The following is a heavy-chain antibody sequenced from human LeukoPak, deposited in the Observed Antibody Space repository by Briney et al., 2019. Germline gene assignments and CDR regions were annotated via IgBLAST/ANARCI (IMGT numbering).Heavy chain of an antibody. Sequence: SETLSLTCTVSGGSISSGSYYWSWIRQPAGKGLEWIGRIYTSGSTNYNPSLKSRVTMSVDTSKNQFSLKLSSVTAADTAVYYCARDIAVSGWFDPWGQGTLVTVSS. D-gene: IGHD6-19*01. J-gene: IGHJ5*02. V-gene: IGHV4-61*02. CDR3: ARDIAVSGWFDP. CDR1: GGSISSGSYY. CDR2: IYTSGST.